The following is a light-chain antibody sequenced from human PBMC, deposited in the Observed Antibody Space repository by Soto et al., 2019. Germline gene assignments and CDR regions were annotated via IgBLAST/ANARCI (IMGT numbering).Light chain of an antibody. Sequence: DIQLPWFSSSLPAYLGATDTLTCLACKVIARWVAWYQQKAWKAPKLLVYHASSLETGVPSRCRGSASGTEFTLTIRSLTPDYFATYYCQHYSSFGTFGPGTKLDIK. CDR3: QHYSSFGT. J-gene: IGKJ1*01. V-gene: IGKV1-5*01. CDR2: HAS. CDR1: KVIARW.